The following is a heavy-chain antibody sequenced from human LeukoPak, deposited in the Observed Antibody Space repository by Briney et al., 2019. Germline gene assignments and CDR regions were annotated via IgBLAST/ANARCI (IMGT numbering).Heavy chain of an antibody. J-gene: IGHJ4*02. CDR3: ARGSLFSFYYFYY. D-gene: IGHD3-16*02. CDR1: GGSISSGGYS. Sequence: SETLSLTCAVSGGSISSGGYSCRWIRQPPGRGLGWIGYIYQSGSTCYNPSLKIRVTISLDRSQTQFSMELPSFTAPDRAVIYCARGSLFSFYYFYYWGQGNLVTVSS. V-gene: IGHV4-30-2*01. CDR2: IYQSGST.